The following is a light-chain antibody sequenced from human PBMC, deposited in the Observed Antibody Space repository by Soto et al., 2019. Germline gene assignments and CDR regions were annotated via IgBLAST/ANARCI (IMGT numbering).Light chain of an antibody. J-gene: IGLJ1*01. CDR3: SSYTSSSTYV. Sequence: QSALTQPASVSGSPGQSITISCTGTSSDVGGYNYVSWYQQHPGKAPKLMIYEVSNRPSGVSNRFSGSKSGNTASLTISGLQADDEADYYCSSYTSSSTYVFGTGKKVTV. CDR2: EVS. V-gene: IGLV2-14*01. CDR1: SSDVGGYNY.